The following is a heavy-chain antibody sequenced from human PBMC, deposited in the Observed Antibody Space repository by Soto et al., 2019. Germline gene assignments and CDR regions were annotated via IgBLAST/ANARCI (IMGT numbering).Heavy chain of an antibody. Sequence: QVQLVQSGAEVKKPGASVKVSCKASGYTFTSYGISWVRQAPGQGLEWMGWISAYNGNTNYAQKLQGRVTMTTDTATSPAYMGLRSLRSDDAAGYYCARVIAVAETYWYFDLWGRGTLVTVSS. CDR1: GYTFTSYG. D-gene: IGHD6-19*01. CDR3: ARVIAVAETYWYFDL. J-gene: IGHJ2*01. V-gene: IGHV1-18*01. CDR2: ISAYNGNT.